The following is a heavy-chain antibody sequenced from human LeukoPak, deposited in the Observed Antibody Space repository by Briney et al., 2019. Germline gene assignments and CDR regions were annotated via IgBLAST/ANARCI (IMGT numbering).Heavy chain of an antibody. J-gene: IGHJ4*02. CDR1: GGSFSGYY. CDR2: INHSGST. V-gene: IGHV4-34*01. CDR3: ARGVVAAAGRTFDF. D-gene: IGHD6-13*01. Sequence: SETLSLTCAVYGGSFSGYYWSWIRQPPGKGLEWIGEINHSGSTNYNPSLKSRVTISLDTSKNQFSPKLSSVTAADTAVYYCARGVVAAAGRTFDFWGQGTLVTVSS.